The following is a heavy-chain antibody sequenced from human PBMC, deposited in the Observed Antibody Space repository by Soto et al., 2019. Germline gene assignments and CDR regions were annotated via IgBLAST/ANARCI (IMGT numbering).Heavy chain of an antibody. CDR1: GFTVNINY. Sequence: GGSLRLSCAASGFTVNINYMSWVRQAPGKGLEWVSVIYSGGTTYYADSVKGRFTISRDNSKNMLYLQMNSLRVEDTAVYYCARGPKNDVAAMGFDPWGQGTLVTVSS. D-gene: IGHD6-25*01. V-gene: IGHV3-53*01. CDR3: ARGPKNDVAAMGFDP. J-gene: IGHJ5*02. CDR2: IYSGGTT.